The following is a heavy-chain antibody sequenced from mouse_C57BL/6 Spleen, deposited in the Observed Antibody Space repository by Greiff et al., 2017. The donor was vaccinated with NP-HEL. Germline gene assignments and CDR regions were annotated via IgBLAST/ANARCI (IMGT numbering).Heavy chain of an antibody. J-gene: IGHJ4*01. D-gene: IGHD2-2*01. V-gene: IGHV1-42*01. CDR3: ARLGLRRGDYYAMDY. CDR2: INPSTGGT. CDR1: GYSFTGYY. Sequence: VQLQQSGPELVKPGASVKISCKASGYSFTGYYMNWVKQSPEKSLEWIGEINPSTGGTTYIQKFKAKATLTVDKSSSTAYMQLKSLTSEDSAVYYCARLGLRRGDYYAMDYWGQGTSVTVSS.